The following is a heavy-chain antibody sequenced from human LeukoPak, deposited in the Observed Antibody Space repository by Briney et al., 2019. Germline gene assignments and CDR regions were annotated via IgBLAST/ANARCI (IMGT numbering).Heavy chain of an antibody. Sequence: PGRSLRLSCAASGFTFSSYAMHWVRQAPGKGLEWVAVISYDGSNKYYADSVKGRFTISRDNSKNTLYLQMNGLRAEDTAVYYCARDDPYEGSGSYYPSQFDYWGQGTLVTVSS. CDR1: GFTFSSYA. J-gene: IGHJ4*02. CDR3: ARDDPYEGSGSYYPSQFDY. V-gene: IGHV3-30-3*01. CDR2: ISYDGSNK. D-gene: IGHD3-10*01.